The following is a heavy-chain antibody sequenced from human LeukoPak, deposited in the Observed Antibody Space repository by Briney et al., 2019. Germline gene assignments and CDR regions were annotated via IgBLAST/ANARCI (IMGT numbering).Heavy chain of an antibody. CDR1: GGTFSSYA. J-gene: IGHJ1*01. CDR3: AVDRVGATRYFQH. V-gene: IGHV1-18*01. CDR2: ISAYNGIT. D-gene: IGHD1-26*01. Sequence: ASVKVSCKASGGTFSSYAISWVRQAPGQGLEWMGWISAYNGITNYAQKLQGRVTMTTDTSTSTAYMELRSLRSDDTAVYYCAVDRVGATRYFQHWGQGTLVTVSS.